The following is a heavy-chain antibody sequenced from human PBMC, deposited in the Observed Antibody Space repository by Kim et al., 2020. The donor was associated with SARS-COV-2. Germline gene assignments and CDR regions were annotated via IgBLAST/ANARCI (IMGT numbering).Heavy chain of an antibody. V-gene: IGHV5-10-1*01. CDR2: IDPSDSYT. Sequence: GESLKISCKGSGYSFTSYWISWVRQMPGKGLEWMGRIDPSDSYTNYSPSFQGHVTISADKSISTAYLQWSSLKASDTAMYYCARQNYGSGVYVDYWGQGTLVTVSA. J-gene: IGHJ4*02. CDR3: ARQNYGSGVYVDY. D-gene: IGHD3-10*01. CDR1: GYSFTSYW.